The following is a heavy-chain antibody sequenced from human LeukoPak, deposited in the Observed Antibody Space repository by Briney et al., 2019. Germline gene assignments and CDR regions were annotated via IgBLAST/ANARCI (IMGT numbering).Heavy chain of an antibody. D-gene: IGHD2-15*01. Sequence: GGSLRLSCAASGFTFSSYGMHWVRQAPGKGLEWVAFIRYDGSNKYYADSVKGRFTISRDNSKNTLYLQMNSLRAEDTAVYYCAKDIKELSFGSLIWGQGTLVSVSS. CDR3: AKDIKELSFGSLI. CDR2: IRYDGSNK. J-gene: IGHJ4*02. V-gene: IGHV3-30*02. CDR1: GFTFSSYG.